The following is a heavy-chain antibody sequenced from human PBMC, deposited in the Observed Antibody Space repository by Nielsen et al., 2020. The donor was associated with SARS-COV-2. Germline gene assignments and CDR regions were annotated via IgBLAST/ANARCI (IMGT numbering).Heavy chain of an antibody. J-gene: IGHJ3*01. Sequence: GGSLRLSYAASGFTFNIYAMAWVRRAPGRGLQWVTGVSASGGSTYYTDSVKGRFSISRDNSKNTLFLQMHSLRVEDTAVYYCAKDGVVRGDALDLWGQGTMVTVSS. V-gene: IGHV3-23*01. D-gene: IGHD3-10*01. CDR3: AKDGVVRGDALDL. CDR2: VSASGGST. CDR1: GFTFNIYA.